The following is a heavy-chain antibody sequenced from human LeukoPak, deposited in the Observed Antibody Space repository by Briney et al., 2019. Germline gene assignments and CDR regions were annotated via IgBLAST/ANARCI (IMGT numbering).Heavy chain of an antibody. J-gene: IGHJ4*02. V-gene: IGHV3-49*03. CDR2: IRSKAYGGTT. CDR1: GFTFGDYA. D-gene: IGHD2-21*02. Sequence: GGSLRLSCTASGFTFGDYAMDWLRQSPGKGVEGVGFIRSKAYGGTTEYAASVKGRFTILRDDSKSIAYLQMNRLKTEDTAVYYCSRESAEATAKFDYWGQGSPVTLSS. CDR3: SRESAEATAKFDY.